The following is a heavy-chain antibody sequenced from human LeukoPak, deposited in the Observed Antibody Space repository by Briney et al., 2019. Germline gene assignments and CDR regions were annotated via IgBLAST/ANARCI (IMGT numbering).Heavy chain of an antibody. CDR2: INHSGST. V-gene: IGHV4-34*01. CDR1: GGSFSGYY. D-gene: IGHD3-10*01. J-gene: IGHJ4*02. Sequence: SETLSLTCAVYGGSFSGYYWSWIRQPPGKGLEWIGEINHSGSTNSNPSLKSRVTFSVDTSKNQFSLKLTSVTAADTAVYYCARRRVRGATDYWGQGILVTVSS. CDR3: ARRRVRGATDY.